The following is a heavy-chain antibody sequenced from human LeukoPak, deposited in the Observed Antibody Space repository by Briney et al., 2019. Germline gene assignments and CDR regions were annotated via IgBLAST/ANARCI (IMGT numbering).Heavy chain of an antibody. J-gene: IGHJ3*02. CDR1: GFTFSSYA. V-gene: IGHV3-30*04. CDR3: ARGGLTKYYYDSSGYDTDAFDI. CDR2: ISYDGSNK. D-gene: IGHD3-22*01. Sequence: GGSLRLSCAASGFTFSSYAMHWVRQAPGKGLEWVVVISYDGSNKYYADSVKGRFTISRDNSKNTLYLQMNSLRAEDTAVYYCARGGLTKYYYDSSGYDTDAFDIWGQGTMVTVSS.